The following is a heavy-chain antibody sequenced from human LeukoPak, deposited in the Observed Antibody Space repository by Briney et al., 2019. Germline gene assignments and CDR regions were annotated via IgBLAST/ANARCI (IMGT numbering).Heavy chain of an antibody. Sequence: SETLSLTCTVSGGSISSSSYYWSWIRQPAGKGLEWIGRIYTSGSTNYNPSLKSRVTISVDTSKNQFSLKLSSVTAADTAVYYCTQVGDFWSGPPHYYMDVWGTGTTVTVSS. J-gene: IGHJ6*03. CDR2: IYTSGST. V-gene: IGHV4-61*02. D-gene: IGHD3-3*01. CDR1: GGSISSSSYY. CDR3: TQVGDFWSGPPHYYMDV.